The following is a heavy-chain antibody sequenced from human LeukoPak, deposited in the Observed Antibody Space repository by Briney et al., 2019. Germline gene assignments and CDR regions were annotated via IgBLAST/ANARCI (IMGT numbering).Heavy chain of an antibody. V-gene: IGHV1-2*02. CDR3: ARGSGFDAFDI. CDR2: INPNSGGT. J-gene: IGHJ3*02. D-gene: IGHD3-10*01. Sequence: GASVTVSCKASGYTFISYGISWVRQAPGQGLEWMGWINPNSGGTNYAQKFQGRVTMTRDTSISTAYMELSRLRSDDTAVYYCARGSGFDAFDIWGQGTMVTVSS. CDR1: GYTFISYG.